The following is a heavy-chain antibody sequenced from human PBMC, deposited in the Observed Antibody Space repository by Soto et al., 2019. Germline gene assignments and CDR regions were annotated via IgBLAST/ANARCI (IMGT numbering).Heavy chain of an antibody. CDR3: ARGQRFSDWFDP. CDR2: IYSSGST. CDR1: GGAINSYY. J-gene: IGHJ5*02. V-gene: IGHV4-4*07. Sequence: SETLFLTCTVSGGAINSYYCTWILQPAGKGLEWIGRIYSSGSTKYNPSLQSLVTMSLDTSKNQFSLRLTSVTAADTAVYYCARGQRFSDWFDPWGQGTLVPVSS. D-gene: IGHD3-3*01.